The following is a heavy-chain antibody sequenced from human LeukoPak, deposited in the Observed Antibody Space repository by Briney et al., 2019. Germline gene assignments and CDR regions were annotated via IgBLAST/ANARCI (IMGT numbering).Heavy chain of an antibody. CDR2: TIGRGGAI. CDR1: GLSFSDAW. D-gene: IGHD4-11*01. CDR3: GHIQYRNEMRKYGMDV. J-gene: IGHJ6*02. V-gene: IGHV3-15*07. Sequence: GGSLRLSCEVSGLSFSDAWMNWVRQVPGKGLEWVGRTIGRGGAIDYAAPVKDMFIISRDDSRNTMYLQMNSLKTEDTAVYYCGHIQYRNEMRKYGMDVWGQGTTVTVSS.